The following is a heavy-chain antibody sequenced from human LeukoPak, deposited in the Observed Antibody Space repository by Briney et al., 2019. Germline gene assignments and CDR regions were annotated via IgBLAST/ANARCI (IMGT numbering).Heavy chain of an antibody. D-gene: IGHD3-16*01. Sequence: PSETLSLTCTVSDVSISDYYRGWIRQPPGKGLEWIGYFYNSGRSTYNPSLKRRVTISADTSKNHFSLKLNSVTTADTAAYYCTRGAGWLIDYWGQGILVTVSS. CDR2: FYNSGRS. CDR3: TRGAGWLIDY. J-gene: IGHJ4*02. V-gene: IGHV4-59*01. CDR1: DVSISDYY.